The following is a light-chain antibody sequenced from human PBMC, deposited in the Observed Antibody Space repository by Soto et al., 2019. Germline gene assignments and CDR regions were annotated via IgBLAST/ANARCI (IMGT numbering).Light chain of an antibody. CDR2: GAY. Sequence: EIVMTQSPATLSVSRGERATLSCRANQAISSNLAWYQQKPGQAPRLLIYGAYTRATGIQDRFSGSGSGTEFTLTIRSLQSEDFAVYYCQHYNNWLGTFGGGTKVDI. CDR1: QAISSN. V-gene: IGKV3-15*01. CDR3: QHYNNWLGT. J-gene: IGKJ4*01.